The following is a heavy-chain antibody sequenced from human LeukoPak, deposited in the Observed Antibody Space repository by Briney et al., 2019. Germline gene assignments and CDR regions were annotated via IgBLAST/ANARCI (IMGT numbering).Heavy chain of an antibody. J-gene: IGHJ3*02. CDR3: ARRGGPKGYCSSTSCPDAFDI. D-gene: IGHD2-2*01. V-gene: IGHV3-30*03. CDR1: GFTFSSYG. Sequence: GGSLRLSCAASGFTFSSYGMHWVRQAPGKGLEWVAVISYDGSNKYYADSVKGRFTISRDNSKNTLYLQMNSLRAEDTAVYYCARRGGPKGYCSSTSCPDAFDIWGQGTMVTVSS. CDR2: ISYDGSNK.